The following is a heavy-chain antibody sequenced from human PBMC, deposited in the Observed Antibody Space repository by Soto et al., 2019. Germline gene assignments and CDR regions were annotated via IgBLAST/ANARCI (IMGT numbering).Heavy chain of an antibody. Sequence: GGSLRLSCAASGFTVSSNYMSWVRQAPGKGLEWVSVIYSGGSTYYADSVKGRFTISRDNSKNTLYLQMNSLRAEDTAVYYCARGGGDDYGDYLNIYYYYYMDVWGKGTTVTVSS. CDR3: ARGGGDDYGDYLNIYYYYYMDV. CDR2: IYSGGST. V-gene: IGHV3-66*01. CDR1: GFTVSSNY. J-gene: IGHJ6*03. D-gene: IGHD4-17*01.